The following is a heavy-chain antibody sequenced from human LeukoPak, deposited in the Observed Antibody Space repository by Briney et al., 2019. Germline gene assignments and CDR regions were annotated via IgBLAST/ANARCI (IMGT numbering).Heavy chain of an antibody. J-gene: IGHJ4*02. D-gene: IGHD6-13*01. CDR3: ARRRLGYYFDY. CDR2: INPRGST. CDR1: GGSFSGYY. V-gene: IGHV4-34*01. Sequence: SETLSLTCGVYGGSFSGYYWSWIRQPPGKRLEWIGEINPRGSTNYNPSLKSRVTLSADTSKNQFTLTLNSVTAADTAVYYCARRRLGYYFDYWGQGTLVTVSS.